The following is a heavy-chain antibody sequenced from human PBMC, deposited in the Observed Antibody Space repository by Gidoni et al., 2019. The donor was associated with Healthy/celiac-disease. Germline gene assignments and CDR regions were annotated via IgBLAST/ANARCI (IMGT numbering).Heavy chain of an antibody. J-gene: IGHJ4*02. CDR3: ARTNYGDYDAFDY. Sequence: QVQLQESGPGPVKPSATLSLTCTVSGGSISSFYWGWILQPPGKGLEWIGYIYYSGSTNYNPSLKSRVTISVDTSKNQYSLKLSSVTDADTAVYYCARTNYGDYDAFDYWGQGTLVTVSS. V-gene: IGHV4-59*01. CDR1: GGSISSFY. D-gene: IGHD4-17*01. CDR2: IYYSGST.